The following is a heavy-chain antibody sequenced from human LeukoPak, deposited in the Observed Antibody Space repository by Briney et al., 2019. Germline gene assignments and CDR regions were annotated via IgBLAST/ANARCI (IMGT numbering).Heavy chain of an antibody. Sequence: GGSLRLSCTAYESTFSGFPMSWVRRAPGGGLEWLSSISSSGSHIYYADSLKGRFTVSRDNAKNSLYVQMNSLRAEDTAVYYCAKIGVSGHWYFDLWGRGTLVTVSS. J-gene: IGHJ2*01. CDR2: ISSSGSHI. V-gene: IGHV3-21*01. CDR3: AKIGVSGHWYFDL. D-gene: IGHD5/OR15-5a*01. CDR1: ESTFSGFP.